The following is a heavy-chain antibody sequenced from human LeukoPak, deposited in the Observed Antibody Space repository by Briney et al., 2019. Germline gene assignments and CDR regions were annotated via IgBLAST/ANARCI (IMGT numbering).Heavy chain of an antibody. CDR2: INPNSGGT. J-gene: IGHJ5*02. CDR3: VRVRQWLANWFDP. Sequence: ASVKVSCMASGYTFTGYYMHWVRQAPGQGLEWVGWINPNSGGTNYAQKFQDRVTVTSDTSISTVYMELSRLRSDDTAVYYCVRVRQWLANWFDPWGHGTLVTVSS. CDR1: GYTFTGYY. V-gene: IGHV1-2*02. D-gene: IGHD6-19*01.